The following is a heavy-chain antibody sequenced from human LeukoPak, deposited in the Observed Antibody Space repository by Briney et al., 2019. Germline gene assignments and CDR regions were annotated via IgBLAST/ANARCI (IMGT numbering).Heavy chain of an antibody. V-gene: IGHV3-23*01. CDR1: RFICSIYA. J-gene: IGHJ5*02. D-gene: IGHD6-13*01. CDR3: AKGPTYSSSWSPITWSWFDL. Sequence: GGSMTLSCAASRFICSIYATSWVRHAPRKGREWVSSISGMGGRTYYANSVKARLTISRDNSKNTLYLQMNSLRAEDTAVYYCAKGPTYSSSWSPITWSWFDLWGQGPLVTVSS. CDR2: ISGMGGRT.